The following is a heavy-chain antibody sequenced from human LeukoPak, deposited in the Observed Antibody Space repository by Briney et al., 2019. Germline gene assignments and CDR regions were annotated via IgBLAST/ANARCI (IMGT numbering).Heavy chain of an antibody. D-gene: IGHD3-10*02. CDR3: TTYYYVRRWDLML. J-gene: IGHJ4*01. CDR1: GFTFSGSA. Sequence: GGSLRLSCAASGFTFSGSAMHWVRQASGKGLEWVGRIRSKANNYATAYGASVKGRFTISRDDSKDTAYLQMNSLESEDTAVYYCTTYYYVRRWDLMLWGHGTLVTVSS. CDR2: IRSKANNYAT. V-gene: IGHV3-73*01.